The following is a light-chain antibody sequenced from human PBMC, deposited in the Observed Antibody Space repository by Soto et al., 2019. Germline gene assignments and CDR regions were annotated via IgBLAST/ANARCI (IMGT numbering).Light chain of an antibody. Sequence: QSVLTQPASVSGSPGQSITISCTGTSSDIGNYNLVSWFQQHAGKAPKLFIYEVNRRPSGVSDRLSGSKSANTASLTISGLQAEDEADYYCFSYAGAGTFVFGTGTKLTVL. CDR3: FSYAGAGTFV. J-gene: IGLJ1*01. CDR1: SSDIGNYNL. V-gene: IGLV2-23*02. CDR2: EVN.